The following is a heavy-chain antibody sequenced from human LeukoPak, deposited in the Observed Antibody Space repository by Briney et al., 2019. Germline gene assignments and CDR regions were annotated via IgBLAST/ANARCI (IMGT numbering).Heavy chain of an antibody. J-gene: IGHJ6*02. CDR2: INPSGGST. D-gene: IGHD6-13*01. CDR3: ARDSLNSSSWYLGYYYYYGMDV. Sequence: ASVKVSCKASGYTFTSYYMHWVRQAPGQGLEWTGIINPSGGSTSYAQKFRGRVTMTRDTSTSTVYMELSSLSSEDTAVYYCARDSLNSSSWYLGYYYYYGMDVWGQGTTVTVSS. CDR1: GYTFTSYY. V-gene: IGHV1-46*01.